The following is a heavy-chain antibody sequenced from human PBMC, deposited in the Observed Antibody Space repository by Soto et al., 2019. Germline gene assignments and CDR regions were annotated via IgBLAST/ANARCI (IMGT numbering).Heavy chain of an antibody. J-gene: IGHJ4*01. Sequence: GGSLRLSCAASGFTFSSYAMSWVRQAPGKGLEWVSAISGSGGSTYYADSVKGRFTISRDNSKNTLYLQMNSLRAEDTAVYYCAKDKDPDGAVDVDYWGNGTPVNVSS. V-gene: IGHV3-23*01. CDR2: ISGSGGST. D-gene: IGHD4-17*01. CDR1: GFTFSSYA. CDR3: AKDKDPDGAVDVDY.